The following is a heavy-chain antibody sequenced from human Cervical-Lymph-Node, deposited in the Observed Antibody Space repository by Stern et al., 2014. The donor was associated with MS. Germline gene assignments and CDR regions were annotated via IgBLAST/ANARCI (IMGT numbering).Heavy chain of an antibody. CDR2: VSNEGSKQ. J-gene: IGHJ4*02. CDR3: GRDTCRGGGCYFRY. Sequence: VQLVESGGGVGQPGRSLRLSCAASGFIFSNYAMHWVRQAPGKGLDWVAFVSNEGSKQFYADSVKGRFTISRDNANNTLYLQMNSLRPEDTAVYYCGRDTCRGGGCYFRYWGQGILITVSS. D-gene: IGHD2-15*01. V-gene: IGHV3-30-3*01. CDR1: GFIFSNYA.